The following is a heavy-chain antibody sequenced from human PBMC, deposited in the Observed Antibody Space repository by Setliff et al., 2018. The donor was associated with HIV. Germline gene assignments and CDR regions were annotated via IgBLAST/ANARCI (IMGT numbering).Heavy chain of an antibody. CDR1: GASVTNVLHY. CDR2: IYTSGNSRYT. J-gene: IGHJ5*02. V-gene: IGHV4-61*09. Sequence: PSETLSLTCTVSGASVTNVLHYWSWLRQPAGKGLEWIGHIYTSGNSRYTNYNSSLESRVAISLDTSSNQFSLKLSSVTAADTAVYHCARGREAWSAYDSWGQGTLVTVSS. CDR3: ARGREAWSAYDS. D-gene: IGHD3-3*01.